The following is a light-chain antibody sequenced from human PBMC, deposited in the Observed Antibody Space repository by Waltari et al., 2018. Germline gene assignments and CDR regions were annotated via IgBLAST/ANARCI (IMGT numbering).Light chain of an antibody. CDR2: EVS. CDR1: SSDVGSYNL. Sequence: QSALTQPASVSGSPGQSITISCTGTSSDVGSYNLVSWYRQHPGKAPKLLISEVSKRPSGDSNRFSGSKSGNAASLTISGLQAEDEADYYCCSYAGSSTPYVFGTGTKVTVL. J-gene: IGLJ1*01. CDR3: CSYAGSSTPYV. V-gene: IGLV2-23*02.